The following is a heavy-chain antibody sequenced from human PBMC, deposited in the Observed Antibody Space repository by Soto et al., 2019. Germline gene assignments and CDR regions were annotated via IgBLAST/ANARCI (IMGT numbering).Heavy chain of an antibody. J-gene: IGHJ5*02. V-gene: IGHV3-23*01. CDR2: ISGSGGST. CDR3: AKDGGIAPPEEDNWFDP. CDR1: GFTFSSYA. Sequence: GGSLRLSCAASGFTFSSYAMSWVRQAPGKGLEWVSAISGSGGSTYYADSVKGRFTISRDNSKNTLYLQMNSLRAEDTAVYYCAKDGGIAPPEEDNWFDPWGQGTLVTVSS. D-gene: IGHD6-13*01.